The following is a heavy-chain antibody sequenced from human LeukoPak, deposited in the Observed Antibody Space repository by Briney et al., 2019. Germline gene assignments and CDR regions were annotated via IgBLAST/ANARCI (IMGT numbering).Heavy chain of an antibody. CDR1: GGSINSYY. CDR3: ARVVLELRGYYYSGMDV. CDR2: VYNSGSP. D-gene: IGHD1-7*01. J-gene: IGHJ6*02. V-gene: IGHV4-59*01. Sequence: SETLSLTCTVSGGSINSYYWSWIRQPPGKGLEWIGYVYNSGSPDYNPSLKSRVTISVDTSKTQFSLKLSSVTAADTAVYYCARVVLELRGYYYSGMDVWGQGTTVIVSS.